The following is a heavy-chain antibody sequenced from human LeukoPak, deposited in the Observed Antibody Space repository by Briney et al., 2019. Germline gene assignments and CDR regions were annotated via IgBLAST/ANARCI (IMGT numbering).Heavy chain of an antibody. V-gene: IGHV3-21*01. CDR3: ARDGLAAATLHWCFDL. Sequence: GGSLRLSCAASGFTFSSYSINWVRQAPGKGLEWVSSISSSSSYIYYADSVRGRFTISRDNAKKSLYLQMNSLRAEDTAVYYCARDGLAAATLHWCFDLWGRGTLVTVSS. CDR1: GFTFSSYS. CDR2: ISSSSSYI. D-gene: IGHD6-25*01. J-gene: IGHJ2*01.